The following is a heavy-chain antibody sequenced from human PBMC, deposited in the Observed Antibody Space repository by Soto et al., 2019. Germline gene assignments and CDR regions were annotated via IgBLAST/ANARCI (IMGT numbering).Heavy chain of an antibody. J-gene: IGHJ6*02. CDR1: GFTFSSYG. Sequence: QVQLVESGGGVVQPGRSLRLSCAASGFTFSSYGMHWVRQAPSKGLEWVAVITYDGSNKYYADSVKGRFTISRDNSKNTLYLQMNSLRAEDTAVYYCAVGYCSSTSCYAPRLYYYGMDVWGQGTTVTVSS. CDR3: AVGYCSSTSCYAPRLYYYGMDV. D-gene: IGHD2-2*01. CDR2: ITYDGSNK. V-gene: IGHV3-30*03.